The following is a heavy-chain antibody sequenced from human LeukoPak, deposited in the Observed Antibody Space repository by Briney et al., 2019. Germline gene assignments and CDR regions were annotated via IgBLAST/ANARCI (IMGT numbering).Heavy chain of an antibody. J-gene: IGHJ4*02. Sequence: GGSLRLSCAASGFTFSSYWMSLVRRAPGKGLEWVANIKQDGSEKYYVDSVKGRFTISRDNAKNSLYLQVNSLRAEDTAVYYCARVASDYDFWSGYYFDYWGQGTLVTVSS. CDR1: GFTFSSYW. CDR3: ARVASDYDFWSGYYFDY. CDR2: IKQDGSEK. V-gene: IGHV3-7*01. D-gene: IGHD3-3*01.